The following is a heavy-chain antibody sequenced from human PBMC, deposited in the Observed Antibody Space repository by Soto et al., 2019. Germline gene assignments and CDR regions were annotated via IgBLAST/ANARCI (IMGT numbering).Heavy chain of an antibody. CDR3: ARGFSSGRQNSFDP. CDR2: INAGNGNT. Sequence: ASVKVSCKASGYTFTSYAMHWVRQAPGQRLEWMGWINAGNGNTKYSQKFQGRVTITRDTSASTAYMELSSLRSEDTAVYYCARGFSSGRQNSFDPWGQGTLVTAPQ. D-gene: IGHD6-19*01. V-gene: IGHV1-3*01. CDR1: GYTFTSYA. J-gene: IGHJ5*02.